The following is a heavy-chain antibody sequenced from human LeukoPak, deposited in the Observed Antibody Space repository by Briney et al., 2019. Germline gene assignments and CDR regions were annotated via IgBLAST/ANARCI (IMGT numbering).Heavy chain of an antibody. CDR1: GFTFSTYA. CDR2: ISGNGRST. D-gene: IGHD2-15*01. CDR3: TRDIGRLRGDAFDF. V-gene: IGHV3-64*01. Sequence: GGSLRLSCTASGFTFSTYATHWVRQAPGKALEYVSGISGNGRSTFYASSVKGRFTVSRDNSKDTLYLQMGSLRAEDMAVYYCTRDIGRLRGDAFDFWGQGTMVTVSS. J-gene: IGHJ3*01.